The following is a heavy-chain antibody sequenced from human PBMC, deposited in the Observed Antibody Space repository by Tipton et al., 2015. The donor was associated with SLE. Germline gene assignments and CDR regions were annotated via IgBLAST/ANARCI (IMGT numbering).Heavy chain of an antibody. V-gene: IGHV4-4*09. Sequence: TLSLTCAVYGGSFSGYYWSWIRQPAGKGLEWIGYIYTSGSTNWNPSLKSRVTISVDTSKNQFSLKLSAVTAADTAVYSCAREEDRFGESSGMDVWGQGTTVTVSS. D-gene: IGHD3-10*01. CDR1: GGSFSGYY. CDR3: AREEDRFGESSGMDV. J-gene: IGHJ6*02. CDR2: IYTSGST.